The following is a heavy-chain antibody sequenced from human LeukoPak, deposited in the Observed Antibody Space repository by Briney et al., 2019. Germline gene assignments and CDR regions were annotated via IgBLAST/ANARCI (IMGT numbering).Heavy chain of an antibody. V-gene: IGHV3-9*01. CDR3: AKLGRSGYDDY. D-gene: IGHD5-12*01. J-gene: IGHJ4*02. CDR1: GFTFDDYA. Sequence: PGRSLRLSCAASGFTFDDYAMHWVRQAPGKGLEWVSGISWNSGSIGYADSVKGRFTISRDNAKNSLYLQMNSLRAEDTALYYCAKLGRSGYDDYWGQGTLVTVSS. CDR2: ISWNSGSI.